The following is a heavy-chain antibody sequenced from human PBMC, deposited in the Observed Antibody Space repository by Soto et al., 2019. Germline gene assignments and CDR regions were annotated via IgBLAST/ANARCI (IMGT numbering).Heavy chain of an antibody. V-gene: IGHV3-30-3*01. D-gene: IGHD3-22*01. J-gene: IGHJ4*02. CDR3: ARDRLGYYDSSVRGYVDH. CDR2: ISYDGSNK. CDR1: GFTFSSYA. Sequence: HVQLVESGGGVVQPGRSLRLSCAASGFTFSSYAMHWVRQAPGKGLEWVVVISYDGSNKYYADSVKGRFNISRDNSKNTLYLQMNSLRAADTAVYYCARDRLGYYDSSVRGYVDHWGQGTLVTVSS.